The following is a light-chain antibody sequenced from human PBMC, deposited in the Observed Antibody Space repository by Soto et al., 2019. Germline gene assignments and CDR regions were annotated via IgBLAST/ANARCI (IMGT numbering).Light chain of an antibody. J-gene: IGLJ2*01. Sequence: QSALTQPASVSGSPGQSITISCTGTSSDVGGYDYVSWYQQHPGKVPKLMIYDVSNRPSGVSNRFSGSKPGNTASLTISGLQAEDEADYYCSSYASSSTLVFGGGTKVTVL. V-gene: IGLV2-14*01. CDR3: SSYASSSTLV. CDR1: SSDVGGYDY. CDR2: DVS.